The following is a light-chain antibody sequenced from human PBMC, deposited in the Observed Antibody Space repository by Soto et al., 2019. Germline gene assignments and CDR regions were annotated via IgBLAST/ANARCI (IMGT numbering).Light chain of an antibody. CDR2: GTS. Sequence: EIVLTQSPGTLSLSPGEGATLSCRASQSISSSYLAWYQQKPGLAPRLLMYGTSSRAPGIPDRFSGTGSGTDFTLTISRLEPEDFAVYFCQQYGSSPLTFGGGTKVEI. CDR3: QQYGSSPLT. J-gene: IGKJ4*01. V-gene: IGKV3-20*01. CDR1: QSISSSY.